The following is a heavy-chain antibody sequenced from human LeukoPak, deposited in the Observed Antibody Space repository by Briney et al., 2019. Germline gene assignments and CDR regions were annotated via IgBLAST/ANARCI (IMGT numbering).Heavy chain of an antibody. CDR2: INHSGST. V-gene: IGHV4-34*01. CDR3: ARGKEVITMLRGLKPGYYFDY. CDR1: GGSFSGYY. J-gene: IGHJ4*02. Sequence: SETLSLTCAVYGGSFSGYYWSWIRQPPGKGLEWIGEINHSGSTNYNTSLKSRVTISVDTSKNQFSLKLNSVTAAHTAVYYCARGKEVITMLRGLKPGYYFDYWGQGTLVTVSS. D-gene: IGHD3-10*01.